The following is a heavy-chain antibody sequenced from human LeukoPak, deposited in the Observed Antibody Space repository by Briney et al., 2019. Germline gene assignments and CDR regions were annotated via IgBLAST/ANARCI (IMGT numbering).Heavy chain of an antibody. V-gene: IGHV3-7*01. CDR2: IKQDGSEK. D-gene: IGHD3-9*01. CDR3: ARDLAGYSDY. CDR1: GFTFSSYW. Sequence: GGSLRLSCAAPGFTFSSYWMSWVRQAPGKGLEWVANIKQDGSEKYYVDSVKGRFTISRDNAKNSLYLQMNSLRAEDTAVYYCARDLAGYSDYWGQGTLVTVSS. J-gene: IGHJ4*02.